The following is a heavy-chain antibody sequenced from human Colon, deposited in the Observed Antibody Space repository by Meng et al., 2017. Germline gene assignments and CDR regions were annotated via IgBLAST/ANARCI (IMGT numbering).Heavy chain of an antibody. V-gene: IGHV2-5*02. Sequence: ISLKAAGPTPVKPTQTLQLTCTFSGTSLTTSGEGVGWIRQPPGKALEWLALVYWDGDSRYSPSLRNRLTITKDTSRNQVVLTMTNVDPVDTGTYFCFHSSDHLIYASSWGQGTLVTVSS. CDR3: FHSSDHLIYASS. D-gene: IGHD3/OR15-3a*01. CDR2: VYWDGDS. CDR1: GTSLTTSGEG. J-gene: IGHJ5*02.